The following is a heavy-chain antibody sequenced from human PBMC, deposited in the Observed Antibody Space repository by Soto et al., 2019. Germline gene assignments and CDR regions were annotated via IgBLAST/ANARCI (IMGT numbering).Heavy chain of an antibody. Sequence: PGGSLRLSCAASGFTFSNYAMSWVRQAPGKGLEWVSIITSGGSTYYADSVKGRFTISRDNSKNTLYLQMNSLRVEDTAVYYCAKRIQITGAARFDSWGQGTLVTVSS. J-gene: IGHJ4*02. D-gene: IGHD5-18*01. CDR3: AKRIQITGAARFDS. V-gene: IGHV3-23*01. CDR2: ITSGGST. CDR1: GFTFSNYA.